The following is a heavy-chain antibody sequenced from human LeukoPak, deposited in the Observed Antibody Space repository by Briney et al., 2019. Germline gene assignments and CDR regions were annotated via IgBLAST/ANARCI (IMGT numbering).Heavy chain of an antibody. CDR2: ISAYNGYT. CDR1: GYTFTSYG. J-gene: IGHJ6*03. V-gene: IGHV1-18*01. CDR3: ARAPGPTVCTNSGCHVMGPYYYMDV. Sequence: ASVKVSCKASGYTFTSYGISWVRQAPGQGLEWMGWISAYNGYTKYAQKFQGRVAMTRDTSTSTAYMELSRLRSDDTAVHYCARAPGPTVCTNSGCHVMGPYYYMDVWGKGTTVTVSS. D-gene: IGHD2-8*01.